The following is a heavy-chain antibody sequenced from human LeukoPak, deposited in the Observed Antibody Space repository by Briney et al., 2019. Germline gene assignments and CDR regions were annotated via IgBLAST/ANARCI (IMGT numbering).Heavy chain of an antibody. CDR2: INWNGGST. Sequence: GGSLRLSCGASGFTLDDYGMSWVRQAPGKGLEWVSGINWNGGSTGYADSVKGRFTISRDNAKNSLYLQMNSLRAEDTAFHHCAREHSTNGDWYLPDYWGQGTLVTVSS. J-gene: IGHJ4*02. CDR3: AREHSTNGDWYLPDY. D-gene: IGHD4-17*01. CDR1: GFTLDDYG. V-gene: IGHV3-20*01.